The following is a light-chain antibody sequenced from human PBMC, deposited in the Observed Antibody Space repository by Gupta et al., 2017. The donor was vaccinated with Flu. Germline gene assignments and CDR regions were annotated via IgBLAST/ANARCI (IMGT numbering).Light chain of an antibody. J-gene: IGLJ2*01. CDR1: SSDIGGFNY. Sequence: QSALTQPASVSGSPGQSITLSCTGSSSDIGGFNYVSWYQQHPGKTPKLMIYEVSDRPLGVSNRFSASKTGNTSSLTSARLHAEDEADYHCSSYTTNGTIIFGGGTKVTVL. CDR2: EVS. CDR3: SSYTTNGTII. V-gene: IGLV2-14*01.